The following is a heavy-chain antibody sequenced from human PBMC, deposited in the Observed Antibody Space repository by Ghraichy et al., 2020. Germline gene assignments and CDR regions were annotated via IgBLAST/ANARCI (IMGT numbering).Heavy chain of an antibody. CDR3: AKAYRRRTTVTTIIFDY. CDR1: GFTFDDYA. V-gene: IGHV3-9*01. CDR2: ISWNSGSI. D-gene: IGHD4-11*01. J-gene: IGHJ4*02. Sequence: GGSLRLSCAASGFTFDDYAMHWVRQAPGKGLEWVSGISWNSGSIGYADSVKGRFTISRDNAKNSLYLQMNSLRAEDTALYYCAKAYRRRTTVTTIIFDYWGQGTLVTVSS.